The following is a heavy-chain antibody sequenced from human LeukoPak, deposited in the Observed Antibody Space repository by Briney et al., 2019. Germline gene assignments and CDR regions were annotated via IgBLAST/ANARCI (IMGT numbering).Heavy chain of an antibody. J-gene: IGHJ4*02. D-gene: IGHD2-15*01. V-gene: IGHV3-23*01. CDR1: GLTFNNFA. Sequence: GGSLRLSCEASGLTFNNFAMHWVRQPSGKGLEWVSGIGSSGGSTYYADSVKGRFTISRDTSKDTVNLQMDSLRAEDTAVYYCARTDGYCSGGSCFIFWDYWGQGTLVTVSS. CDR3: ARTDGYCSGGSCFIFWDY. CDR2: IGSSGGST.